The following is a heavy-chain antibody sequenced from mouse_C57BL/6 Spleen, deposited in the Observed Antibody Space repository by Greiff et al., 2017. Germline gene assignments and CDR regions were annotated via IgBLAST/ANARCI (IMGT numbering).Heavy chain of an antibody. CDR1: GYAFSSSW. J-gene: IGHJ3*01. V-gene: IGHV1-82*01. CDR3: AREAYYSKGGFAY. D-gene: IGHD2-5*01. Sequence: VQLQQSGPELVKPGASVKISCKASGYAFSSSWMNWVKQRPGKGLEWIGRIYPGDGDTNYNGKFKGKATLTADKSSSTAYMQLSSLTSEDSAVYFCAREAYYSKGGFAYWGQGTLVTVSA. CDR2: IYPGDGDT.